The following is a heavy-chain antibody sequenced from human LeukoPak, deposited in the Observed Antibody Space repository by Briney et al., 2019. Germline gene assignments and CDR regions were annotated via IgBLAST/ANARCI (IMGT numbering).Heavy chain of an antibody. CDR1: DGSIRTYY. CDR3: ATNKDWAEAD. V-gene: IGHV4-59*03. Sequence: SETLSLTCSVSDGSIRTYYWSWIRQSPGQGLEWIGNIYYRGDINYNPSLKSRVIISIDTSKNQFSLKVTSLTAADTALYYCATNKDWAEADWGQGTLVIVSS. CDR2: IYYRGDI. J-gene: IGHJ4*02. D-gene: IGHD3/OR15-3a*01.